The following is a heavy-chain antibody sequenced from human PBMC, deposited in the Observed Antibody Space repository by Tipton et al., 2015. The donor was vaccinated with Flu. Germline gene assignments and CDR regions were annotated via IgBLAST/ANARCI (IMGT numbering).Heavy chain of an antibody. CDR2: ISAYNGNT. V-gene: IGHV1-18*01. CDR1: GYTFTSYG. CDR3: ARDYSIVGATPNFGY. J-gene: IGHJ4*02. Sequence: QLVQSGAEVKKPGASVKVSCKASGYTFTSYGISWVRQAPGHGLEWMGWISAYNGNTNYAQKLQGRVTMTTDTSTSTAYMVLRSLGSDDTAVFYCARDYSIVGATPNFGYWGQGTLVTVSS. D-gene: IGHD1-26*01.